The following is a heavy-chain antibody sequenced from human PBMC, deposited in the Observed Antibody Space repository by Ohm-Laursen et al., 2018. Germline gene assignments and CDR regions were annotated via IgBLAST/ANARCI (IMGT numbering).Heavy chain of an antibody. CDR3: ARENVGMDV. CDR2: ISGTGHNT. Sequence: GSLRLSCAASGFTLSSYAMNWVRQAPGKGLEWVSAISGTGHNTYYADSVKGRFTISRDNPKNSLYLQMNSLRAEDTAVYYCARENVGMDVWGQGTTVTVSS. CDR1: GFTLSSYA. J-gene: IGHJ6*02. V-gene: IGHV3-23*01.